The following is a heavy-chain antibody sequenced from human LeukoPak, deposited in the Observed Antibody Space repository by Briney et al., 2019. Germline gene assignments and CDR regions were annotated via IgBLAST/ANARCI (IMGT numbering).Heavy chain of an antibody. CDR2: INHSGST. CDR3: ARGPELYYYGSGSPLDY. J-gene: IGHJ4*02. D-gene: IGHD3-10*01. CDR1: GGSFSGYY. V-gene: IGHV4-34*01. Sequence: SETLSLTCAVYGGSFSGYYWSWIRQPPGKGLEWIGEINHSGSTNYNPSLKSRVTISVDTSKNQFSLKLSSVTAADTAVYYCARGPELYYYGSGSPLDYWGQGTLVTVSS.